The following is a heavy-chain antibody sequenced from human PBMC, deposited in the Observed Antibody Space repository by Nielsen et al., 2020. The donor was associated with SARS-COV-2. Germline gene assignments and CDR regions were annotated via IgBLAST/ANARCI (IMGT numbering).Heavy chain of an antibody. Sequence: GGSLRLSCTASGFPFSLYSMTWVRQAPGKGLEWVSSVRGLGENTYYADSVKGRFTISRDNSKNLLYLQMNSLSPDDRALYYCARDREGTYSGQDFWGQGTLVAVSS. V-gene: IGHV3-21*06. J-gene: IGHJ4*02. CDR3: ARDREGTYSGQDF. CDR1: GFPFSLYS. D-gene: IGHD1-26*01. CDR2: VRGLGENT.